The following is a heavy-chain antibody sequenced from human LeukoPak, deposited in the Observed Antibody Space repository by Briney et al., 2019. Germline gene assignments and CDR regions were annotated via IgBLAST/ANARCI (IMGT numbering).Heavy chain of an antibody. D-gene: IGHD2-2*01. CDR3: ARHCSSTSCPIWH. CDR1: GYSFTSYW. CDR2: IYPGDSDT. Sequence: GESLKIFCKGSGYSFTSYWMGWVSQMSGKGLEFMRIIYPGDSDTRYRPSFQGQVTISADNTISTAHLQWSSLKASDTAMYYCARHCSSTSCPIWHWGQGTLVTVSS. J-gene: IGHJ4*02. V-gene: IGHV5-51*01.